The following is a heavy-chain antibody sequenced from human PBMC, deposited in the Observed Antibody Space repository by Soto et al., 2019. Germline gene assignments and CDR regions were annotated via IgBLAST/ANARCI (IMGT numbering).Heavy chain of an antibody. J-gene: IGHJ4*02. CDR3: ARDEIIVVVPAAPTLDY. Sequence: QVQLVQSGAEVKKPGASVKVSCKASGYTFTSYGISWVRQAPGQGLEWMGWISAYNGNTNYAQKLQGRVTMTTDTPXSXDYMELRSLRSDDTAVYYCARDEIIVVVPAAPTLDYWGQGTLVTVSS. CDR1: GYTFTSYG. V-gene: IGHV1-18*01. CDR2: ISAYNGNT. D-gene: IGHD2-2*01.